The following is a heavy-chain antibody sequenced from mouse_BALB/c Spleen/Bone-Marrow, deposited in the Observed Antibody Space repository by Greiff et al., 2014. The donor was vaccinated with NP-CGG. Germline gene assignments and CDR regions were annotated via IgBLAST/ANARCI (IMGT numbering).Heavy chain of an antibody. V-gene: IGHV2-6-2*01. D-gene: IGHD2-3*01. CDR2: IWSDGST. Sequence: VQLVESGPDLVAPSQSLSITCTVSGFSLTSYGVHWVRQPLGKGLEWLVVIWSDGSTTYNSALKSRLSISKDNSKSQVFLKMNSLQTDDTAMYYCARHDNDGYYLAYWGQGTLVTVSA. CDR1: GFSLTSYG. CDR3: ARHDNDGYYLAY. J-gene: IGHJ3*01.